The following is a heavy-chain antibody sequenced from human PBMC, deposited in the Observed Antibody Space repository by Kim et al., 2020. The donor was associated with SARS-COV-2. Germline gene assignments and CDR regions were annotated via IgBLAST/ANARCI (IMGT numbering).Heavy chain of an antibody. V-gene: IGHV1-18*01. CDR2: ISAYNGNT. D-gene: IGHD6-13*01. CDR3: ARQIPEVDSSWVYYYYYYGMDV. Sequence: ASVKVSCKASGYTFTSYGISWVRQAPGQGLEWMGWISAYNGNTNYAQKLQGRVTMTTDTSTSTAYMELRSLRSDDTAVYYCARQIPEVDSSWVYYYYYYGMDVWGRGTTVTVSS. CDR1: GYTFTSYG. J-gene: IGHJ6*02.